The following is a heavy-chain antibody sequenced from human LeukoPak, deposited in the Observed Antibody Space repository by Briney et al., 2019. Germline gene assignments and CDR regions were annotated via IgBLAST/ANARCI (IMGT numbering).Heavy chain of an antibody. CDR2: INDDGSST. J-gene: IGHJ5*01. CDR1: GFTLSSYW. V-gene: IGHV3-74*01. CDR3: ARDNWIDC. Sequence: PGGSLRLSCAASGFTLSSYWMHWVRQAPGKGLVWVSRINDDGSSTSYADSVKGRFTISRDIAKNSLYLQMNSLKVEDTAIYYCARDNWIDCWGQETLVTVSS.